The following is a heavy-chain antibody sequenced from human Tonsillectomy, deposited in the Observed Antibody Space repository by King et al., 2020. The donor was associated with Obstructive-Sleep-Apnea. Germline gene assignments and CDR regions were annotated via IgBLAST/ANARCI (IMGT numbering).Heavy chain of an antibody. CDR2: IKQDGSEK. CDR1: GFTFNSFW. V-gene: IGHV3-7*01. J-gene: IGHJ6*02. CDR3: ARDGHYYGMDV. Sequence: VQLVQSGGGLVQPGGSLRLSCAASGFTFNSFWMSWVRQAPGKGLEWVANIKQDGSEKYYVDSVKGRFTISRDNAKNSLYLQMNSLRAEDTAVYYCARDGHYYGMDVWGRGTTVIVSS.